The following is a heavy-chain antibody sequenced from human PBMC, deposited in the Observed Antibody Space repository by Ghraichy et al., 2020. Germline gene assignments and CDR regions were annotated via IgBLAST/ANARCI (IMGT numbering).Heavy chain of an antibody. CDR2: INSDGSST. CDR3: ANNPDYGDYPDY. CDR1: GFTFSSYW. V-gene: IGHV3-74*01. J-gene: IGHJ4*02. Sequence: LSLTCAASGFTFSSYWMHWVRQAPGKGLVWVSRINSDGSSTSYADSVKGRFTISRDNAKNTLYLQMNSLRAEDTAVYYCANNPDYGDYPDYWGQGTLVTVSS. D-gene: IGHD4-17*01.